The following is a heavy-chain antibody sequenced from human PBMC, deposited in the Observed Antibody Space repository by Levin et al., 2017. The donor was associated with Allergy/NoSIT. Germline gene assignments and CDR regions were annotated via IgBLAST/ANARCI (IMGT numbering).Heavy chain of an antibody. J-gene: IGHJ5*02. V-gene: IGHV5-51*01. CDR3: ARRGGDGYTQSYNWFDP. CDR2: IYPDDSDT. CDR1: GYTFTSYW. D-gene: IGHD5-24*01. Sequence: GESLKISCKGSGYTFTSYWIVWVRQMPGKGLEWMGMIYPDDSDTRYSPSFQGQVTISADKSISTAYLQWSSVKASDTAMYYCARRGGDGYTQSYNWFDPWGQGTLVTVSS.